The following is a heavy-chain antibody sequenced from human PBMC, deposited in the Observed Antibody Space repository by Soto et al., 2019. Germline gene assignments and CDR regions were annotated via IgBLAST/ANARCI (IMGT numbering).Heavy chain of an antibody. CDR2: INHSGST. CDR1: GGSFSGYY. CDR3: SRDEELYDILTGYYFRSQYFQH. J-gene: IGHJ1*01. D-gene: IGHD3-9*01. Sequence: PWETLSLTCDVDGGSFSGYYWSWIRQPPGKGLEWIGEINHSGSTNYNPSLKSRVTISVDTSKNQFSLKLSSVTAADTAVYYCSRDEELYDILTGYYFRSQYFQHWGQGTLVTVSS. V-gene: IGHV4-34*01.